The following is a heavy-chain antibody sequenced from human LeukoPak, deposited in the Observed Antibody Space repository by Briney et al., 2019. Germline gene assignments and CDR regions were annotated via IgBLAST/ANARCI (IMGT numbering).Heavy chain of an antibody. CDR3: AREGIAAHPGAFDI. CDR2: IKQDGSEK. Sequence: GESLRLSCAASGFTFSSYWMSWVRQAPGKGLEWVANIKQDGSEKYYVDSVKGRFTISRDNAKNSLYLQMNSLRAEDTAVYYCAREGIAAHPGAFDIWGQGTMVTVSS. D-gene: IGHD6-13*01. J-gene: IGHJ3*02. V-gene: IGHV3-7*01. CDR1: GFTFSSYW.